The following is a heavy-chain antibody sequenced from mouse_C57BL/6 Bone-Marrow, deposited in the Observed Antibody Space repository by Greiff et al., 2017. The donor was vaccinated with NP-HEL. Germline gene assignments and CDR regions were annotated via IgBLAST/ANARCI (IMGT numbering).Heavy chain of an antibody. V-gene: IGHV7-3*01. CDR2: IRHKANGSTS. CDR3: ARYYGSSYWYFDV. J-gene: IGHJ1*03. D-gene: IGHD1-1*01. CDR1: GFTFTDYY. Sequence: EVQLQQSGGGLVQPGGSLSLSCAASGFTFTDYYMSWVRQPPGKALEWLGFIRHKANGSTSESSSSVKGRFTISRDNSQSILYLQMKALRAEDSATYYCARYYGSSYWYFDVWGTGTTVTVSS.